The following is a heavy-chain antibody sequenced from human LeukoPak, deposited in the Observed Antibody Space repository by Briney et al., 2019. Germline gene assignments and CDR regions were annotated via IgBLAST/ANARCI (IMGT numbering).Heavy chain of an antibody. V-gene: IGHV3-21*01. J-gene: IGHJ4*02. D-gene: IGHD4-17*01. CDR3: ARETSTQTTYFDY. Sequence: GGSLRLSCAASEFTFSTYSMNWVRQAPGKGLEWVSSISSGSTYIYYADSVKGRFTISRDNAKNTLYLQMNSLRAEDTAVYYCARETSTQTTYFDYWGQGTLVTVSS. CDR1: EFTFSTYS. CDR2: ISSGSTYI.